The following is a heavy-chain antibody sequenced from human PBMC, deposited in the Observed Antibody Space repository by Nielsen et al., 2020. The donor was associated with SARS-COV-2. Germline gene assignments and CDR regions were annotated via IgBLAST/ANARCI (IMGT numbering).Heavy chain of an antibody. D-gene: IGHD6-6*01. V-gene: IGHV1-46*01. CDR3: ARGSKTRAYSSSFLPNYYYYGMDV. CDR2: INPSGGST. J-gene: IGHJ6*02. Sequence: ASVKVSCKASGYTFTSYYMHWVRQAPGQGLEWMGIINPSGGSTSYAQKFQGRVTMTRDTSTSTVYMELSSLRSEDTAVYYCARGSKTRAYSSSFLPNYYYYGMDVWGQGTTVTVSS. CDR1: GYTFTSYY.